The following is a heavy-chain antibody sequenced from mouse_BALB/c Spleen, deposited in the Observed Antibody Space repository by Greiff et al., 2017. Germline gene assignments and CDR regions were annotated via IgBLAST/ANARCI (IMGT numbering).Heavy chain of an antibody. D-gene: IGHD3-1*01. V-gene: IGHV5-4*02. CDR3: AREGNSAGGFAD. J-gene: IGHJ3*01. CDR1: GFTFSDYY. CDR2: ISDGGSYT. Sequence: EVKLMESGGGLVKPGGSLKLSCAASGFTFSDYYMYWVRQTPEKRLEWVATISDGGSYTYYPDSVKGRFTISRDNAKNNLYLQMSSLKSEDTAMYYCAREGNSAGGFADWGQGTLVTGSA.